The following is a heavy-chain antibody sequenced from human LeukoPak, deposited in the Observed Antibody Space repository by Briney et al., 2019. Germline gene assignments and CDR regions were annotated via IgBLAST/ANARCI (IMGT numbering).Heavy chain of an antibody. D-gene: IGHD4/OR15-4a*01. CDR1: GFTFGSYW. Sequence: GGSLRLSCAASGFTFGSYWMTWMRQTPGKGLEWVSFIYSGGNTHYSDSLKGRFTISRDNSKNTLYLQMNSLRVEDTAVYYCARRAGAYSHPYDYWGQGTLVTVSS. J-gene: IGHJ4*02. CDR3: ARRAGAYSHPYDY. V-gene: IGHV3-53*01. CDR2: IYSGGNT.